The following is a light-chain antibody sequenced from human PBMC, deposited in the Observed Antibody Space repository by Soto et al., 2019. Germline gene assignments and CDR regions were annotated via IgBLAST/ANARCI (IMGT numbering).Light chain of an antibody. V-gene: IGKV3-20*01. CDR1: QSVSSSY. CDR2: GAS. CDR3: QQLNSYPLT. J-gene: IGKJ5*01. Sequence: EIVLTQSPGTLSFSPGERATLSCRASQSVSSSYLAWYQQKPGQAPRLLIYGASSRATGIPDRFSGSGSGTDFTLTISSLQPEDFATYYCQQLNSYPLTFGQGTRLEI.